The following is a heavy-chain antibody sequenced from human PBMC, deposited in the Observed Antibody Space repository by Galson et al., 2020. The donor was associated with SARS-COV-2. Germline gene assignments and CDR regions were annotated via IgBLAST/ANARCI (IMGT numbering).Heavy chain of an antibody. V-gene: IGHV3-33*01. CDR1: GFTFRSHP. J-gene: IGHJ4*02. Sequence: WWYLRISCAASGFTFRSHPMHWVRQAPRKGLDRVAQIFFDGSDKYYGNSVKCRFNISRDSPKNPLYLPMTHLRPDNTALYYCARDGQTSSGWAFDYWGQGTLVTVSS. CDR3: ARDGQTSSGWAFDY. D-gene: IGHD6-19*01. CDR2: IFFDGSDK.